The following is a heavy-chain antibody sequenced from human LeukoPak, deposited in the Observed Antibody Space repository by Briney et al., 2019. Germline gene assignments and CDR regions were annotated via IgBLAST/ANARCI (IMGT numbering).Heavy chain of an antibody. J-gene: IGHJ4*02. Sequence: GGSLRLSCAASGFTFSSYGMHWVRQAPGKGLEWVAFIRYDGSNKYYADSVKGRFTISRDNSKNTLYLQMNSLRADDTAVYYCAKATTGIQLWSYFDYWGQGTLVTVSS. CDR1: GFTFSSYG. CDR3: AKATTGIQLWSYFDY. CDR2: IRYDGSNK. D-gene: IGHD5-18*01. V-gene: IGHV3-30*02.